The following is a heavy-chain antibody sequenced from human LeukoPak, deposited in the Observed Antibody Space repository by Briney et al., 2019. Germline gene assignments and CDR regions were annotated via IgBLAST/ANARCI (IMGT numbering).Heavy chain of an antibody. Sequence: GGSLRLSCAASGFTFSNAWMSWVRQAPGKGLEWVSAISGSGGSTYYADSVKGRFTISRDNSKNTLYLQMNSLRAEDTAVYYCACKYCSSTSCYTMSFDYWGQGTLVTVSS. CDR1: GFTFSNAW. CDR2: ISGSGGST. V-gene: IGHV3-23*01. D-gene: IGHD2-2*02. CDR3: ACKYCSSTSCYTMSFDY. J-gene: IGHJ4*02.